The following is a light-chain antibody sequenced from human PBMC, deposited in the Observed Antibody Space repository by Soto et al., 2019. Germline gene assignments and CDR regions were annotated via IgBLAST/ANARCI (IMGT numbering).Light chain of an antibody. Sequence: DIQMTQSPSSLSASVGDRVTITCRASQSISRYLNWYQQKPGKAPKLLIYAASSLQSGVPSRFSGSGSGTDFTLTISSLEPEDSAVYYCQQRHMWPITFGQGTRLEIK. J-gene: IGKJ5*01. V-gene: IGKV1-39*01. CDR1: QSISRY. CDR3: QQRHMWPIT. CDR2: AAS.